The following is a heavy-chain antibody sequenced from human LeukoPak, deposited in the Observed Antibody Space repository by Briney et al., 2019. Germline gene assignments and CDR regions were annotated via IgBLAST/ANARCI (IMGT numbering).Heavy chain of an antibody. CDR3: ARHDWGVVYWYFDL. CDR2: IYTSGST. V-gene: IGHV4-59*10. CDR1: GGSFSGYY. D-gene: IGHD7-27*01. J-gene: IGHJ2*01. Sequence: SETLSLTCAVYGGSFSGYYWSGIGQPAGKGLEWIGRIYTSGSTNYNPSLKSRVTISVDTSKNQFSLKLSSVTAADTAVYYCARHDWGVVYWYFDLWGRGTLVTVSS.